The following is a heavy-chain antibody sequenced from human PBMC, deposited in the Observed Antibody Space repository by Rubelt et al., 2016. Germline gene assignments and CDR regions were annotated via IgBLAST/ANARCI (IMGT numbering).Heavy chain of an antibody. CDR2: ISGSGGST. D-gene: IGHD3-10*01. J-gene: IGHJ4*02. CDR1: GFTFSDYD. V-gene: IGHV3-23*01. CDR3: AKIQKYYYGSGSYPDY. Sequence: EVRLLESGGGLVQRGGSLRLSCAASGFTFSDYDMTWVRQAPGKGLEWVSGISGSGGSTYYADSVKGRFTISRDNSKNTLYLQMNSLRAEDTAVYYCAKIQKYYYGSGSYPDYWGQGTLVTVSS.